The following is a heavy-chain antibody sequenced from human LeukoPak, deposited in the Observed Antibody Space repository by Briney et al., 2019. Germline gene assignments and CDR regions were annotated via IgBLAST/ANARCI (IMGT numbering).Heavy chain of an antibody. V-gene: IGHV3-11*01. D-gene: IGHD5-24*01. Sequence: GGSLRLSCAASGFTFSDYYMSWIRQAPGKGLEWVSYISSSGSTIYYAESVKGRFTISRDNAKNLLYLQMNSLRAEDTAVYYCARGYRWLQLSIRCPFDYWGQGTLVTVSS. CDR2: ISSSGSTI. J-gene: IGHJ4*02. CDR3: ARGYRWLQLSIRCPFDY. CDR1: GFTFSDYY.